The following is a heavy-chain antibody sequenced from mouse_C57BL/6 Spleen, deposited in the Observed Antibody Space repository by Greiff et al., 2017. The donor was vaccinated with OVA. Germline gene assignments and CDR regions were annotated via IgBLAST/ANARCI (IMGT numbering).Heavy chain of an antibody. CDR2: FYPGSGSI. D-gene: IGHD3-3*01. Sequence: VQRVESGAELVKPGASVKLSCKASGYTFTEYTIHWVKQRSGQGLEWIGWFYPGSGSIKYNEKFKDKATLTADKSSSTVYMELSRLTSEDSAVYCCARHERGLLTFDYWGQGTTLTVSS. CDR1: GYTFTEYT. J-gene: IGHJ2*01. CDR3: ARHERGLLTFDY. V-gene: IGHV1-62-2*01.